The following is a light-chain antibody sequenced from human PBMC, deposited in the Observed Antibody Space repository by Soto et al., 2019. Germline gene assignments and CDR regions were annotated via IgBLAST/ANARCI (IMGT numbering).Light chain of an antibody. V-gene: IGLV2-14*01. CDR3: SLYTSSDTPYV. Sequence: QSALTQPASVSGSPGQSITISCTGTSSDVGAYDYVSWFQQHPDKAPKLIISVVSNRPSGVSNRFSGSKSGNTASLTISGLQAEDEEDYYCSLYTSSDTPYVFGTGTKVTVL. CDR1: SSDVGAYDY. CDR2: VVS. J-gene: IGLJ1*01.